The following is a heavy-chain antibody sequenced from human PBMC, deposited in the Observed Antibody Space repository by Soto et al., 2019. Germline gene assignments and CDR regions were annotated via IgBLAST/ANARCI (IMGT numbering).Heavy chain of an antibody. V-gene: IGHV3-30*03. CDR3: ARHGSGYNSMDPLDY. J-gene: IGHJ4*02. D-gene: IGHD6-13*01. CDR1: GYPFSYNC. CDR2: ISNAGTED. Sequence: GGALTLSCVVSGYPFSYNCIHWVRQAPRKGLEWVAVISNAGTEDYYEDSLNGRFTISRDNSKSTVFLQMNTLTVEDTAVYQCARHGSGYNSMDPLDYWGQGTMVTVSS.